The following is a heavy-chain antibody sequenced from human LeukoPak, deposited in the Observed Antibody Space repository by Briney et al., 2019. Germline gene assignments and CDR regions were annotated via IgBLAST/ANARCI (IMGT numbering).Heavy chain of an antibody. V-gene: IGHV3-7*01. CDR1: GFPFSSYW. J-gene: IGHJ6*02. CDR3: ARGNAMGV. CDR2: INQDGSER. Sequence: PGGSLRLSCVASGFPFSSYWMTWVRQAPGKGLEWVANINQDGSERYYVDSVKGRFTISRDNAKNSLSLQMNSLRAEDTALYYCARGNAMGVWGQGTTVTASS.